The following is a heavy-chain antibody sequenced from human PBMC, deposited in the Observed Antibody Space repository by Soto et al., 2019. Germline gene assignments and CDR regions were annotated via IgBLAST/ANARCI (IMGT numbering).Heavy chain of an antibody. CDR3: ARDMGRWLQNNWFDP. V-gene: IGHV3-21*01. Sequence: EVQLVESGGGQVKPGGSLRLSCAASGFTFSSYSMNWVRQAPGKGLEWVSSISSSSSYIYYADSVKGRFTISRDNAKNSLYLQMNSLRAEDTAVYYCARDMGRWLQNNWFDPWGQGTLVTVSS. CDR2: ISSSSSYI. D-gene: IGHD5-12*01. J-gene: IGHJ5*02. CDR1: GFTFSSYS.